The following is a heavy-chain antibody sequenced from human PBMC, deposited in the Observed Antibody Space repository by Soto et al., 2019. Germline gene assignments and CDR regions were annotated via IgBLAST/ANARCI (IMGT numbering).Heavy chain of an antibody. CDR2: ITGSGDST. D-gene: IGHD1-7*01. V-gene: IGHV3-23*01. CDR1: GFTFSRYG. J-gene: IGHJ4*02. CDR3: VKLRHELPYLDS. Sequence: EVQLSESGGGLVQPGGSLRLSCAASGFTFSRYGMSWVRQAPGKGLEWVSAITGSGDSTYYADSVKGRFTISRDSSNNTVYLQMNSLRADDTAVYYCVKLRHELPYLDSWGLRALVMVCS.